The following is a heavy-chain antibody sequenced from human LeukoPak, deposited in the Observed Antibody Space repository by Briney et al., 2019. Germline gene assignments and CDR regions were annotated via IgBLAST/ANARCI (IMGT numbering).Heavy chain of an antibody. V-gene: IGHV3-21*01. J-gene: IGHJ6*02. CDR3: ARELRVSNYGMDV. Sequence: GGSLRLSCAASGFTFSSYSMNWVRQAPGKGLEWVSSISSSSSYIYYADSVKGRFTISRDNAKNSLYLQMNSLRAEDTAVYYCARELRVSNYGMDVWGQGTTVTVSS. CDR1: GFTFSSYS. CDR2: ISSSSSYI.